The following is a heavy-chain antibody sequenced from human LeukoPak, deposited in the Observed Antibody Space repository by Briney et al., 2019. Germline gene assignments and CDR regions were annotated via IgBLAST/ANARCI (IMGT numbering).Heavy chain of an antibody. D-gene: IGHD3-22*01. CDR3: ARNPRYYSDTSGYYPFDY. V-gene: IGHV1-69*05. J-gene: IGHJ4*02. CDR1: GGTLSTSA. CDR2: IIPMFGRT. Sequence: GSSVKVSCKTSGGTLSTSAINWERQAPGQGLEWMGGIIPMFGRTNYAQKFQGRVTITTDESTSTAYMELRSLRSEDTAVYYCARNPRYYSDTSGYYPFDYWGQGTLVTVFS.